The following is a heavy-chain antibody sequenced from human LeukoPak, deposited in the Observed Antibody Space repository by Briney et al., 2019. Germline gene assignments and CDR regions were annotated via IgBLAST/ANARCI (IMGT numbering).Heavy chain of an antibody. V-gene: IGHV3-23*01. CDR1: GFTFRSYA. Sequence: PGGSLSLSWEASGFTFRSYAMSWFRQAPGKGLDWVAATSGSGVNSYYADSVRGRFTISRDNSQNTLYLQMDSLRAEDTALYYCAKEYSGYDFDYWGQGTLVTVSS. D-gene: IGHD5-12*01. J-gene: IGHJ4*02. CDR2: TSGSGVNS. CDR3: AKEYSGYDFDY.